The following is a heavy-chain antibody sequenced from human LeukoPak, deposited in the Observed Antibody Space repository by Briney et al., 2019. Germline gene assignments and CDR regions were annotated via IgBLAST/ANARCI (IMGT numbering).Heavy chain of an antibody. J-gene: IGHJ6*03. CDR1: GFTFGDYA. V-gene: IGHV3-49*04. D-gene: IGHD4-17*01. CDR3: TRQWERDYGDYGNSGDYYMDV. Sequence: GGSLRLSCTASGFTFGDYAMSWVRQAPGKGLEWVGFIRSKAYGGTTEYAASVKGRFTISRDDSKSIAYLQMNSLKTEDTAVYYCTRQWERDYGDYGNSGDYYMDVWGKGTTVIVS. CDR2: IRSKAYGGTT.